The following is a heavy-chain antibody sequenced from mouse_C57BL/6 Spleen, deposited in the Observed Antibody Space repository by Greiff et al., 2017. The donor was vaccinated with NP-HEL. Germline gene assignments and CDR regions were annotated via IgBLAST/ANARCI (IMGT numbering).Heavy chain of an antibody. V-gene: IGHV7-3*01. Sequence: EVKLMESGGGLVQPGGSLSLSCAASGFTFTDYYMSWVRQPPGKALEWLGFIRNKANGYTTEYSASVKGRFTISRDNSQSILYLQMNALGAEDSATYYCATGEGVYYFDYWGQGTTLTVSS. CDR1: GFTFTDYY. J-gene: IGHJ2*01. CDR2: IRNKANGYTT. CDR3: ATGEGVYYFDY.